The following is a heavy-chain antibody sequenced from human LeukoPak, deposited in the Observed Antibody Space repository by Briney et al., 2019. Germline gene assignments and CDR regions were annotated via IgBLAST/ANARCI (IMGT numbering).Heavy chain of an antibody. V-gene: IGHV3-33*01. CDR1: GFTFSSYG. CDR2: IWYDGSNK. J-gene: IGHJ4*02. Sequence: GGSLRLSSAASGFTFSSYGMHWVRQAPGKGLEWVAVIWYDGSNKYYADSVKGRFTISRDNSKNTLYLQMNSLRAEDTAVYYCARDGPIRDYTGEALFDHWGQGTLVTVSS. CDR3: ARDGPIRDYTGEALFDH. D-gene: IGHD4-11*01.